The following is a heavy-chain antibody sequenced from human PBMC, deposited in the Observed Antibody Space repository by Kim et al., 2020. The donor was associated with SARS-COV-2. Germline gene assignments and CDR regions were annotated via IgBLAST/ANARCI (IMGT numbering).Heavy chain of an antibody. Sequence: SETLSLTCTVSGGSISSYYWSWIRQPPGKGLEWIGYIYYSGSTNYNPSLKSRVTISVDTSKNQFSLKLSSVTAADTAVYYCARFKDIVRGAYYYYYGMDVWGQGTTVTVSS. CDR3: ARFKDIVRGAYYYYYGMDV. J-gene: IGHJ6*02. CDR2: IYYSGST. CDR1: GGSISSYY. D-gene: IGHD3-10*01. V-gene: IGHV4-59*13.